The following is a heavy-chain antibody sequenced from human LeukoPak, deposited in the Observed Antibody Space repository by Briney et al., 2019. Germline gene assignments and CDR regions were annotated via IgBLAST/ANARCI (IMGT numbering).Heavy chain of an antibody. CDR2: IYYSGST. Sequence: PSETLSLTCTVSGASISSYYWSWIRQPPGKGLEWIGYIYYSGSTNYNPSLKSRVTFSVDTSKNQFSLKLISVTAADTAVYFCARGRVSSSAWYSTYYYYFYMDVWGKGTTVTVSS. CDR3: ARGRVSSSAWYSTYYYYFYMDV. J-gene: IGHJ6*03. CDR1: GASISSYY. D-gene: IGHD4-11*01. V-gene: IGHV4-59*01.